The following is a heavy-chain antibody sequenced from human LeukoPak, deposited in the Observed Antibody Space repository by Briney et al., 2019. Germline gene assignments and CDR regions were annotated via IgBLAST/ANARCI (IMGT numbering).Heavy chain of an antibody. V-gene: IGHV1-69*13. CDR3: ARGSGYVSAFDI. D-gene: IGHD3-10*01. J-gene: IGHJ3*02. CDR2: IIPIFGTA. Sequence: GASVKVSCKASGGTFSGYAISWVRQAPGQGLEWMGGIIPIFGTANYAQKFQGRVTITADESTSTAYMELSSLRSEDTAVYYYARGSGYVSAFDIWGQGTMVTVSS. CDR1: GGTFSGYA.